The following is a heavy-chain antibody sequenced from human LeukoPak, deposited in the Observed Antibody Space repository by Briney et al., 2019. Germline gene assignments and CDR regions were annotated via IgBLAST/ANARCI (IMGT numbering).Heavy chain of an antibody. D-gene: IGHD3-22*01. CDR3: AREAYYDSSGYYWSHFDY. CDR2: ISYNGSNK. J-gene: IGHJ4*02. Sequence: GRSLRLPCAASGFTFSSYGMHLVRQAPGKGLELVAVISYNGSNKYYGGFVKGRFTISRDNAKNSLYLQMNSLRAEDTAVYYWAREAYYDSSGYYWSHFDYWGQGTLVSVS. V-gene: IGHV3-30*03. CDR1: GFTFSSYG.